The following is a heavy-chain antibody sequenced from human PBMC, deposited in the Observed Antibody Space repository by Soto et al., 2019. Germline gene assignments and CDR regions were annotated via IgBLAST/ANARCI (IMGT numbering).Heavy chain of an antibody. J-gene: IGHJ5*02. CDR1: GGSIRKFY. Sequence: QVQLQESGPGLVKPSETLSLTCNVSGGSIRKFYWAWIRKTAGNGLEWMGRVYATGTTDYNPSLRSGVVRSGDISKKTFSLSLRSVTGADSGVYYCVRDGSKSLRDWFDPWGQGILVTVSS. V-gene: IGHV4-4*07. CDR2: VYATGTT. CDR3: VRDGSKSLRDWFDP.